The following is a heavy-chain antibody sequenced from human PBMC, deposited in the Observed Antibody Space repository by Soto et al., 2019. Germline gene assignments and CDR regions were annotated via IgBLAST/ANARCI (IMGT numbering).Heavy chain of an antibody. CDR2: ISGSGDTT. CDR1: GFTFSSHA. CDR3: AKVPHILTGLIPDWLDP. D-gene: IGHD3-9*01. V-gene: IGHV3-23*01. J-gene: IGHJ5*02. Sequence: EVQLLESGGDLVQPGGSLRLSCAASGFTFSSHAMNWVRQAPGKGLEWVSTISGSGDTTYYSGSVKGRFTVSRDNSKNTVYLQMNGLRSEDVAVYYCAKVPHILTGLIPDWLDPWGQGTLVTVSS.